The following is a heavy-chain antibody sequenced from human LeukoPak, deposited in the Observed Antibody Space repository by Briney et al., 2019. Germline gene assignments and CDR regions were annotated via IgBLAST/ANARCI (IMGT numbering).Heavy chain of an antibody. V-gene: IGHV3-33*08. CDR3: ARDYYDSSGYEPRLFDY. CDR2: IWYDGSNK. CDR1: GFTFSSYG. D-gene: IGHD3-22*01. Sequence: GSLRLSCAASGFTFSSYGMHWVRQAPGKGLEWVAVIWYDGSNKYYADSVKGRFTISRDNSKNTLYLQMNSLRAEDTAVYYCARDYYDSSGYEPRLFDYWGQGTLVTVSS. J-gene: IGHJ4*02.